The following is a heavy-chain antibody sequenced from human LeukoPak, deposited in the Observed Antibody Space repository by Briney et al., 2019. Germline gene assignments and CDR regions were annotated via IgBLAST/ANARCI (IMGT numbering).Heavy chain of an antibody. V-gene: IGHV4-59*08. J-gene: IGHJ4*02. CDR2: IYYSGST. D-gene: IGHD6-19*01. CDR1: GGSISSYY. Sequence: PSETLSLTCTVSGGSISSYYWSWIRQPPGKGLEWTGYIYYSGSTNYNPSLKSRVTISVDTSKNQFSLKLSSVTAADTAIYYCARAVSGRFDYWGQGTLVTVSS. CDR3: ARAVSGRFDY.